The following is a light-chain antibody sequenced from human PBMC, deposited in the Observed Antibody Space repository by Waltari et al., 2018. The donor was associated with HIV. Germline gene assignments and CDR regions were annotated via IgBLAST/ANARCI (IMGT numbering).Light chain of an antibody. CDR3: SSYAGSAVV. Sequence: QSALTPPPSASGSRGQSVTISCTGTSSDVGAYNYVSWYQQYPGMAPKLIIYEVNKRPSAVQIRISASNPAHTAALTVCEVQSEDEAEFYCSSYAGSAVVFGGGTKLTVL. V-gene: IGLV2-8*01. CDR2: EVN. J-gene: IGLJ2*01. CDR1: SSDVGAYNY.